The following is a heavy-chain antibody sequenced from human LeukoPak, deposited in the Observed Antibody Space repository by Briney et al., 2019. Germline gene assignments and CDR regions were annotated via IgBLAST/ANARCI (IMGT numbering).Heavy chain of an antibody. J-gene: IGHJ4*02. Sequence: PGGSLGLSCSASGFTFSSYEMNWVRQAPGKGLEWLSYISTSGTTIFYAESLKGRFTISRDNAKNSLWLQMNSLRAEDTAVYFCARRSCSSTSCLLDYWGQGTLVTVSS. V-gene: IGHV3-48*03. D-gene: IGHD2-2*01. CDR1: GFTFSSYE. CDR3: ARRSCSSTSCLLDY. CDR2: ISTSGTTI.